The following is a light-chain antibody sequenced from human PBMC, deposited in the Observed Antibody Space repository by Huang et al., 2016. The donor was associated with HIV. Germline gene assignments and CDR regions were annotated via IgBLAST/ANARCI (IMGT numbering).Light chain of an antibody. V-gene: IGKV3-20*01. CDR2: GAS. J-gene: IGKJ4*01. Sequence: EVVLMQSPGTLSLSLGERATLSCKANQVVSSSYVAWYQQKPGQAPRLLIYGASSRASGIPDRFSGSGSGTDFTLIINRLEPEDFAMYYCQQFGDPFTFGGGTKVEI. CDR3: QQFGDPFT. CDR1: QVVSSSY.